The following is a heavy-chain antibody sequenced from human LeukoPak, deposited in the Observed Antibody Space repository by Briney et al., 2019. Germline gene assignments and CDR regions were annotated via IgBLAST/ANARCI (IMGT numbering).Heavy chain of an antibody. D-gene: IGHD4-17*01. CDR3: ARTSTVLKPFDY. V-gene: IGHV3-53*01. CDR1: GFTVSSNY. J-gene: IGHJ4*02. Sequence: GGSLRLSCAAPGFTVSSNYMSWVRQAPGKGLEWVSVFYSGGTTYYADSVKGRFTISRDSSKNTLYLQMNSLRADDTAMYFCARTSTVLKPFDYWGQGTLVTVSS. CDR2: FYSGGTT.